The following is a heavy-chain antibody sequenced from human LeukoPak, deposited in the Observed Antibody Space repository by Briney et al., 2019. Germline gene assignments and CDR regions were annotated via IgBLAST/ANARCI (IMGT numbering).Heavy chain of an antibody. J-gene: IGHJ4*02. V-gene: IGHV3-7*03. CDR2: VKQDGSTK. CDR3: ARIGYSSSSFDS. CDR1: GFTFSNYW. Sequence: PGGSLRLSCAASGFTFSNYWMSWVRQAPGKGLEWVANVKQDGSTKYYVDSVKGRFTISRDNAKNSLYLQVNSLRAEDTAVYYCARIGYSSSSFDSWGQGTLVTVSS. D-gene: IGHD6-6*01.